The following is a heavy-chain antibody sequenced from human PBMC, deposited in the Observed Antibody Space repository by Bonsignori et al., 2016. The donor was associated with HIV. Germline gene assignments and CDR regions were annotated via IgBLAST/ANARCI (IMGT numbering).Heavy chain of an antibody. Sequence: VRQAPGQGPEWMGMIVPIIRTTHYAQKFQDRIKITADASTREVFMELRSLTSDDTAIYYCVRAWDGYNFHLQIVSLDHWGLGTLVTVSS. CDR3: VRAWDGYNFHLQIVSLDH. D-gene: IGHD5-24*01. CDR2: IVPIIRTT. J-gene: IGHJ4*02. V-gene: IGHV1-69*11.